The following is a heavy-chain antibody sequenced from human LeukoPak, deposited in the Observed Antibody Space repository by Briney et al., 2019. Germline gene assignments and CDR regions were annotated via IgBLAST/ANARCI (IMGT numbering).Heavy chain of an antibody. Sequence: GASVKVSCKTSGYTFTTYAMYWVRQAPGQRLEWMGWINAGDGNTKYSQKFRGRVTMTRDTSTSTVYMELSSLRSEDTAVYYCARRGYYDSRGYFDYWGQGTLVTVSS. CDR1: GYTFTTYA. V-gene: IGHV1-3*01. J-gene: IGHJ4*02. CDR3: ARRGYYDSRGYFDY. D-gene: IGHD3-22*01. CDR2: INAGDGNT.